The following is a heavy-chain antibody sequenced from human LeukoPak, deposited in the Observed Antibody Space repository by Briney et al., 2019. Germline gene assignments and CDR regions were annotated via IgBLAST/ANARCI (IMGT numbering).Heavy chain of an antibody. V-gene: IGHV4-59*01. CDR3: AREAVTFGGVIAAFDY. J-gene: IGHJ4*02. D-gene: IGHD3-16*02. CDR2: IYYSGST. CDR1: GGSISSYY. Sequence: SETLSLTCTVSGGSISSYYWSWIRQPPGKGLEWIGYIYYSGSTNYNPSLKSRVTISVDTSKIQFSLKLSSVTAADTAVYYCAREAVTFGGVIAAFDYWGQGTLVTVSS.